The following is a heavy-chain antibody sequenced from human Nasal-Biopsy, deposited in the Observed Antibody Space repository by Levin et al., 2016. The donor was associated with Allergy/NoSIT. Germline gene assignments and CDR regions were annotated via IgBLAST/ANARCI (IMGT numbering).Heavy chain of an antibody. J-gene: IGHJ4*02. CDR2: VSYDGINK. V-gene: IGHV3-30*18. CDR3: AKEDEDGYNSEPGFDF. D-gene: IGHD5-24*01. CDR1: GFSFSTYG. Sequence: GGSLRLSCAASGFSFSTYGMHWVRQAPGKGLEWVAVVSYDGINKYYVDSVKGRFTISRDNSKNTLYLQMNSLRAEDTAVYYCAKEDEDGYNSEPGFDFWGQGTLVTVSS.